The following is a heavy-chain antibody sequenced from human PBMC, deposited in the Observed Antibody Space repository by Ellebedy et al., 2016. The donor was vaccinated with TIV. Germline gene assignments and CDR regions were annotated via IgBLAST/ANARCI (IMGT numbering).Heavy chain of an antibody. V-gene: IGHV4-30-2*01. J-gene: IGHJ4*02. Sequence: SETLSLTCTVSGGSISSGDYCWSWIRQPPGKGLEWIGYISHTANTYYNPSLKSRVTMSINRSRNHFSLNLTSVTAADTAVYYCARHNQPGWYEFFDFWGQGTLVTVSS. CDR3: ARHNQPGWYEFFDF. CDR2: ISHTANT. CDR1: GGSISSGDYC. D-gene: IGHD6-19*01.